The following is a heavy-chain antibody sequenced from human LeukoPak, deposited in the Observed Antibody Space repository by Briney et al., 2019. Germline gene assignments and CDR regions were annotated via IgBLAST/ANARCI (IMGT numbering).Heavy chain of an antibody. CDR3: ARDGSPHVSMTVVTSPDY. D-gene: IGHD3-22*01. J-gene: IGHJ4*02. CDR1: GYTFTTYY. Sequence: ASVKVSCKASGYTFTTYYMHWVRQAPGQGLEWMGIINPSGGATSYAQKFQGRVTMTRGTSTSTVYMELSSLRSEDTAVYYCARDGSPHVSMTVVTSPDYWGQGTLVTVSS. CDR2: INPSGGAT. V-gene: IGHV1-46*01.